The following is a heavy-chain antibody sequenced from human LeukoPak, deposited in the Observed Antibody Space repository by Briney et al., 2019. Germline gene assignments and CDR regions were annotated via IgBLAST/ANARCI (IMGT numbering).Heavy chain of an antibody. D-gene: IGHD3-3*01. CDR1: GGSISSGDYY. Sequence: SETLSLTCTVSGGSISSGDYYWSWIRQPPGKGLEWIGYIYYSGSTSYNPSLKSRVTISVDTSKKQFSLKLNSVTAADTAVYYCARVILEWLPSYYYYMDVWGKGTTVTVSS. V-gene: IGHV4-61*08. CDR3: ARVILEWLPSYYYYMDV. CDR2: IYYSGST. J-gene: IGHJ6*03.